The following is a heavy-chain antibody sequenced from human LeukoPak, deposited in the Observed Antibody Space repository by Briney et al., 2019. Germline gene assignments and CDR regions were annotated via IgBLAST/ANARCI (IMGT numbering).Heavy chain of an antibody. D-gene: IGHD1-26*01. CDR1: GFTVSSNY. CDR2: IYSGGST. Sequence: GGSLRLSCAASGFTVSSNYMSWVRQAPGKGLEWVSVIYSGGSTYYADSVRGRFTISRDNSNNTLHLQMNSLRAEDTAVYYCAKDRRVGVTPCFDYWGQGALVTVSS. J-gene: IGHJ4*02. V-gene: IGHV3-53*01. CDR3: AKDRRVGVTPCFDY.